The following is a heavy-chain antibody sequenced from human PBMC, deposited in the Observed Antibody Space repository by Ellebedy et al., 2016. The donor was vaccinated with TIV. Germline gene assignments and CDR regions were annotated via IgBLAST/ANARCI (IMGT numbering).Heavy chain of an antibody. CDR1: GYTFTDYY. CDR3: VRDLTNYGSSSY. Sequence: AASVKVSCKASGYTFTDYYIHWVRHPPRQGLEGVAWINPKDGGTAFAQKVQGRLILTGDTSITTAYMELNWLRSDDTAVYYCVRDLTNYGSSSYWGQGTLVTVSS. D-gene: IGHD3-22*01. J-gene: IGHJ4*02. V-gene: IGHV1-2*02. CDR2: INPKDGGT.